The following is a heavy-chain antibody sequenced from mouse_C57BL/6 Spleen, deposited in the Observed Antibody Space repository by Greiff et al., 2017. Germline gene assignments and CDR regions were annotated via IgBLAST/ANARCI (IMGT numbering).Heavy chain of an antibody. V-gene: IGHV5-4*01. J-gene: IGHJ1*03. CDR1: GFTFSSYA. Sequence: EVKVVESGGGLVKPRGSLKLSCAASGFTFSSYAMSWVRQTPEKRLEWVATISDGGSYTYYPDNVKGRFTISRDNAKNNLYLQMSHLKSEDTAMYYCAREGYRNYWYFDVWGTGTTVTVSS. CDR2: ISDGGSYT. CDR3: AREGYRNYWYFDV. D-gene: IGHD2-14*01.